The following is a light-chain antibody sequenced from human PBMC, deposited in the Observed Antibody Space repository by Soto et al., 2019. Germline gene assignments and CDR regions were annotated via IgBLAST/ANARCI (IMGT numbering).Light chain of an antibody. CDR2: KAS. J-gene: IGKJ5*01. Sequence: PSTLSGSVGDRVTITCRASQTISGWLAWYQQKPGKAPKLLIYKASTLKSGVPSRFSGSGSETEFTLTISSLQSEDFAVYYCQQSYSTPSTFGQGTRLEIK. CDR3: QQSYSTPST. CDR1: QTISGW. V-gene: IGKV1-5*03.